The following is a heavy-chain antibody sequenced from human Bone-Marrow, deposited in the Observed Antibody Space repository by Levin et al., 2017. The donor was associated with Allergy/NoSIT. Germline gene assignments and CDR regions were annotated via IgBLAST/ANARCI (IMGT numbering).Heavy chain of an antibody. J-gene: IGHJ4*02. V-gene: IGHV3-23*01. Sequence: GESLKISCAASGFTFSSHAMSWVRQAPGKGLEWVSSISGSGTITHYAEPVKGRFTIPRDISKNMLHLQMNSHRAEDTAIYFCAKEGLAVAGYYFDSWGQGTLVTVSS. CDR3: AKEGLAVAGYYFDS. CDR2: ISGSGTIT. D-gene: IGHD6-19*01. CDR1: GFTFSSHA.